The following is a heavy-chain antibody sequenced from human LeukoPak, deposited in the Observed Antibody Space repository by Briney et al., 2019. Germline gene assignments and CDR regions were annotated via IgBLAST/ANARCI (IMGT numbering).Heavy chain of an antibody. V-gene: IGHV1-58*01. J-gene: IGHJ3*02. CDR1: GFSFTNSA. D-gene: IGHD5-18*01. CDR2: IVVGSGNT. CDR3: AAGYIGGAMVTNAFDI. Sequence: ASVKVSCKASGFSFTNSAEQWVRQARGQGLEWIGWIVVGSGNTIYVQKFQERVTITRDMSTSTAYMELSSLRSEDTAVYYCAAGYIGGAMVTNAFDIWGQGTMVTATS.